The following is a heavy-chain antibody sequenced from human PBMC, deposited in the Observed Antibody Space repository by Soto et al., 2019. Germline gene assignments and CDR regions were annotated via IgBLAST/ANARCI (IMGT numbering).Heavy chain of an antibody. J-gene: IGHJ6*02. V-gene: IGHV5-51*01. CDR3: ARHGSGSARDYYYGMDV. D-gene: IGHD3-10*01. Sequence: LGESLKISCKGSGYSFTSYWIGLVRQMPGKGLEWMGIIYPGDSDTRYSPSFQGQVTISADKSISTAYLQWSSLKASDTAMYYCARHGSGSARDYYYGMDVWGQGTTVTVSS. CDR2: IYPGDSDT. CDR1: GYSFTSYW.